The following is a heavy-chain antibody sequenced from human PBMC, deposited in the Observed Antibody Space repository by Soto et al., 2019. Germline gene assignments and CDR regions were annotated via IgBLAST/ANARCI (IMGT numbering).Heavy chain of an antibody. D-gene: IGHD2-15*01. V-gene: IGHV4-30-4*01. J-gene: IGHJ4*02. CDR1: GGSISSGDYY. CDR3: ASSKVRGYCSGGSCPNDY. Sequence: SETLCLTCTVSGGSISSGDYYWSWHRQPPGKGLEWIGYIYYSGSTYYNPSLKSRVTISVDTSKNQFSLKLSSVTAADTAVYYCASSKVRGYCSGGSCPNDYWDQGTLVTVSS. CDR2: IYYSGST.